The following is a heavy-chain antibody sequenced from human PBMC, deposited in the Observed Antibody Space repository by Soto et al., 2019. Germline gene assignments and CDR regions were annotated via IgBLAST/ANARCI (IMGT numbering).Heavy chain of an antibody. CDR1: GFTFSSYA. D-gene: IGHD5-12*01. V-gene: IGHV3-23*01. CDR2: ISTDGGRT. J-gene: IGHJ3*02. Sequence: EVQLLETGGGLARPGGSLRLSCAASGFTFSSYAMTWVRQAPGKELEWVSGISTDGGRTYYAASVKGRFSISRDNSKNTMSLELNSLRAEETAIYYCAKTGGYMYDAFDIWGQGTRVTVSS. CDR3: AKTGGYMYDAFDI.